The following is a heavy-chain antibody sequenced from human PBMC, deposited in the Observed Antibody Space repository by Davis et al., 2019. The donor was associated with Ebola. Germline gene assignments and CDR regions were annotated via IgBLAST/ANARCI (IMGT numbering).Heavy chain of an antibody. V-gene: IGHV1-24*01. D-gene: IGHD2-2*01. J-gene: IGHJ4*02. Sequence: VSVKVSCKVSGYTLTELSMHWVRQAPGKGLEWMGGFDPEDGETIYAQKFQGRVTMTRDTSTSTVYMELSSLRSEDTAVYYCARDFLVVVPAALGYWGQGTLVTVSS. CDR1: GYTLTELS. CDR2: FDPEDGET. CDR3: ARDFLVVVPAALGY.